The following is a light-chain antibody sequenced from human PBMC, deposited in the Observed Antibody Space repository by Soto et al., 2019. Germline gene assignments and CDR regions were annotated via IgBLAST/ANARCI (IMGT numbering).Light chain of an antibody. Sequence: QSALTQPASVSGSPGQSITISLTGTSGDIGSYTYVSWYQHYPGKAPKLLISEVTNRPSGVSNRFSGSKSGNTASLTISGLQAEDEAHYYCRSYTTNSTPVVFGGGTKLTVL. CDR3: RSYTTNSTPVV. CDR2: EVT. V-gene: IGLV2-14*01. J-gene: IGLJ2*01. CDR1: SGDIGSYTY.